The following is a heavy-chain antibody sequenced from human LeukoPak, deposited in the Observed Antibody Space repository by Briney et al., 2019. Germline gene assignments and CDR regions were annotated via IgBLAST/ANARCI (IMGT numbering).Heavy chain of an antibody. Sequence: SETLSLTCSVSGGSMGSYYCGWIRQPPGKGLEWIVYRYYGGSSNYNPSLTSRTTMSVDTSTNQFSLKLSSVTAADTAVYFCVRGYSGYTYVAFANWGQGILVTVSS. D-gene: IGHD5-18*01. V-gene: IGHV4-59*01. CDR3: VRGYSGYTYVAFAN. CDR2: RYYGGSS. J-gene: IGHJ4*02. CDR1: GGSMGSYY.